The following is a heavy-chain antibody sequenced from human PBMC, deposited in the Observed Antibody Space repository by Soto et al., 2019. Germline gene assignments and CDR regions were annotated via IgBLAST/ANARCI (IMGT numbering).Heavy chain of an antibody. CDR1: GGSISSYY. V-gene: IGHV4-59*01. D-gene: IGHD3-3*01. Sequence: PSDTLSLTCTVSGGSISSYYWGWIRQPPGKGLEWIGYIYYSGSTNYNPSLKSRVTISVDTSKNQFSLKLSSVTAADTAVYYCARSRGYYDFWSGYYESSVSYFDYWGQGTLVTVSS. CDR3: ARSRGYYDFWSGYYESSVSYFDY. J-gene: IGHJ4*02. CDR2: IYYSGST.